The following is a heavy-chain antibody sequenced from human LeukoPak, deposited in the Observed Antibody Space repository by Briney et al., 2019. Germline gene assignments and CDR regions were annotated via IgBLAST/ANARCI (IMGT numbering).Heavy chain of an antibody. CDR2: IYHSGSA. D-gene: IGHD1-1*01. CDR3: ARSFLLGTPFDY. Sequence: SETLSLTCAVSGGSISSSYWWSWVRQPPGKGLEWIGEIYHSGSANYKPSLRSRVTISLDKSENQFSLKLSSVTAADTAVYYCARSFLLGTPFDYWGQGTLVTVSS. CDR1: GGSISSSYW. J-gene: IGHJ4*02. V-gene: IGHV4-4*02.